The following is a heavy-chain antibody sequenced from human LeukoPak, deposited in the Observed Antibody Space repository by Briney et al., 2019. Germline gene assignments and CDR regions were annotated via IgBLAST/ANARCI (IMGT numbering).Heavy chain of an antibody. J-gene: IGHJ4*02. V-gene: IGHV3-7*01. D-gene: IGHD1-26*01. CDR2: IKQDESEK. CDR3: ARDKVVGASKFDY. Sequence: GGSLRLSCAVSGFTFSNYWMSWVRQAPGKGLEWVAHIKQDESEKYYVDSVKGRFTISRDNAKNSLYLQMNSLRAEDTAIYYCARDKVVGASKFDYWGQGTLVTVSS. CDR1: GFTFSNYW.